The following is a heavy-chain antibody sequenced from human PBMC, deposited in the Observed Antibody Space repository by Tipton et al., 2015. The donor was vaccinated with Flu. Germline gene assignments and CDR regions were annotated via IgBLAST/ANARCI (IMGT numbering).Heavy chain of an antibody. V-gene: IGHV1-69*09. CDR3: ARDGTVVVVPSTYYYYYGMDV. Sequence: QLVQSGAEVKKPGSSVKVSCKASGGTFSSNAISWVRQAPGQGLEWMGRIIPILQMTTYAQEFQGRVTITADKSTSTAYMELSSLRSEDTAVYYCARDGTVVVVPSTYYYYYGMDVWGQGTTVTVSS. D-gene: IGHD2-15*01. CDR2: IIPILQMT. CDR1: GGTFSSNA. J-gene: IGHJ6*02.